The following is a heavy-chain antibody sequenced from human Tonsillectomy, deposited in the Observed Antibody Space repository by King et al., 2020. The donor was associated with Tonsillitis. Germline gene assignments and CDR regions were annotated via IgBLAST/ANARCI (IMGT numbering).Heavy chain of an antibody. CDR3: ARDPWDY. Sequence: VQLVESGVGLVKPGGSLRLSCAASGCTFISYWINWVRQAPGNGLVGVLRMCGAGRGTSYAASVKGRFTISRDDAKNTLYLQMNSLRAEDTAVYYCARDPWDYWGQGTLVTVSS. V-gene: IGHV3-74*01. CDR2: MCGAGRGT. CDR1: GCTFISYW. J-gene: IGHJ4*02.